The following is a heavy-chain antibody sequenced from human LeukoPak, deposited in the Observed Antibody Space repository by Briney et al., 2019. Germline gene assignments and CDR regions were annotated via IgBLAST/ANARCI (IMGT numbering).Heavy chain of an antibody. Sequence: GGSLRLSCAASGFTFSRYWMHWVRQAPGKGLVWVSRISPDGSRTTYADSVKGRFTISRDNAKNTVYLQMNSLRAEDTAVYYCAKRSKVEVTDSYYYYYMDVWGKGTTVTVSS. CDR3: AKRSKVEVTDSYYYYYMDV. CDR2: ISPDGSRT. V-gene: IGHV3-74*01. CDR1: GFTFSRYW. J-gene: IGHJ6*03. D-gene: IGHD2-15*01.